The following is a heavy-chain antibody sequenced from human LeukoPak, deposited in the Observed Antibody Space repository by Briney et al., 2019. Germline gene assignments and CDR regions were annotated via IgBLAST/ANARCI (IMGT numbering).Heavy chain of an antibody. J-gene: IGHJ6*03. CDR1: GYTFTSYD. CDR2: IIPIFGTA. D-gene: IGHD6-19*01. CDR3: ASSSKGYSSGFYYYYYMDV. Sequence: ASVKVSCKASGYTFTSYDINWVRQAPGQGLEWMGGIIPIFGTANYAQKFQGRVTITTDESTSTAYMELSSLRSEDTAVYYCASSSKGYSSGFYYYYYMDVWGKGTTVTVSS. V-gene: IGHV1-69*05.